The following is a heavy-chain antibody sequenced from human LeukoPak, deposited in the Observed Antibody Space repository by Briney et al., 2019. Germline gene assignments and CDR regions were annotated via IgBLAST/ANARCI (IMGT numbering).Heavy chain of an antibody. V-gene: IGHV1-69*02. Sequence: SVKVSCKTSGGALSPYTISWVRQAPGQGLEWMGRIIPIFAMDNYAQKFQGRVTITADESTSTAYVELSSLRSEDTAVYYCGVGTARPYYYYYMDVWGKGTTVTVSS. J-gene: IGHJ6*03. CDR2: IIPIFAMD. D-gene: IGHD6-6*01. CDR3: GVGTARPYYYYYMDV. CDR1: GGALSPYT.